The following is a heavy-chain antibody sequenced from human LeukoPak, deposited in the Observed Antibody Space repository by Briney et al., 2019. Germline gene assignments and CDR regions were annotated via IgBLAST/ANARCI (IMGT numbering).Heavy chain of an antibody. Sequence: SETLSLTCTVSGGSISSYYWSWIRQPPGKGLEWIGYIYYSESTNYNPSLKSRVTISVDTSKNQFSLKLSSVTAADTAVYYCARDRRAVAAFDIWGQGTMVTVSS. CDR1: GGSISSYY. J-gene: IGHJ3*02. V-gene: IGHV4-59*01. CDR3: ARDRRAVAAFDI. D-gene: IGHD6-19*01. CDR2: IYYSEST.